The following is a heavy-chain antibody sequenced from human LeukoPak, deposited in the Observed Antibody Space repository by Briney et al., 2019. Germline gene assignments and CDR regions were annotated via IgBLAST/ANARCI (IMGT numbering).Heavy chain of an antibody. CDR1: GGSISSSSYY. Sequence: SETLSLTCTVSGGSISSSSYYWGWIRQPPGKGLEWIGSSYYSGSTYYNPSLKSRVTISVDTSKNQFSLKLSSATAADTAVYYCARGGYCSSTSCYVVNNYYYYYMDVWGKGTTVTVSS. CDR2: SYYSGST. CDR3: ARGGYCSSTSCYVVNNYYYYYMDV. D-gene: IGHD2-2*01. J-gene: IGHJ6*03. V-gene: IGHV4-39*01.